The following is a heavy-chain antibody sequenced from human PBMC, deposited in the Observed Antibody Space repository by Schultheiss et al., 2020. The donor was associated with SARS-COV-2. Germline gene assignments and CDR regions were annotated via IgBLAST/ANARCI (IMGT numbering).Heavy chain of an antibody. CDR1: GGSFSGYY. CDR3: AKTRLYCSGGSCYPEYFQH. J-gene: IGHJ1*01. Sequence: SQTLSLTCAVYGGSFSGYYWSWIRQPPGKGLEWIGYIYHSGSTYYNPSLKSRVTISVDRSKNQFSLKLSSVTAADTAVYYCAKTRLYCSGGSCYPEYFQHWGQGTLVTVSS. CDR2: IYHSGST. D-gene: IGHD2-15*01. V-gene: IGHV4-34*01.